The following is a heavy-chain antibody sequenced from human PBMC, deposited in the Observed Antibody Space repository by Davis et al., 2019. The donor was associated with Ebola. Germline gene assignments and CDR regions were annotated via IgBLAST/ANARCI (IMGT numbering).Heavy chain of an antibody. D-gene: IGHD4-11*01. CDR1: GYTFTSYG. Sequence: ASVKVSCKASGYTFTSYGISWVRQAPGQGLEWMGWISAYNGNTNYAQKLQGRVTMTTDTSTSTAYMELRSLRSEDTAVYYCARDRDAYSNYYYGMDVWGQGTTVTVSS. J-gene: IGHJ6*02. CDR3: ARDRDAYSNYYYGMDV. CDR2: ISAYNGNT. V-gene: IGHV1-18*01.